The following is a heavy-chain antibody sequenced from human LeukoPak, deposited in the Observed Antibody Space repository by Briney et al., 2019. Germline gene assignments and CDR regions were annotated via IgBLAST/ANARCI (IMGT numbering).Heavy chain of an antibody. J-gene: IGHJ5*02. CDR1: GCTFTSYG. D-gene: IGHD2-21*02. Sequence: ASVKVSCKASGCTFTSYGISWVRQAPGQGLEWMGWISAYNGNTNYAQKLQGRVTMTTDTSTSTAYMELRSLRSDDTAVYYCARDMAYCGGDCYPNWFDPWGQGTLVTVSS. CDR2: ISAYNGNT. V-gene: IGHV1-18*01. CDR3: ARDMAYCGGDCYPNWFDP.